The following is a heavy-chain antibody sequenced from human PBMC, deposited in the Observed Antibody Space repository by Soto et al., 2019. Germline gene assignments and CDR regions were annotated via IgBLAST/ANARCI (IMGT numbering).Heavy chain of an antibody. CDR1: GFTFITYG. J-gene: IGHJ4*02. CDR2: IYSAGSA. D-gene: IGHD1-1*01. V-gene: IGHV3-66*01. Sequence: PGGSLRLSCAASGFTFITYGMHGVRQAPGKGLEWVSVIYSAGSADFADSVKGRFTISRDNSKNTLYLQMSSLRAEDTAVYYCARVPSNNYHYFDYWGQGTLVTVSS. CDR3: ARVPSNNYHYFDY.